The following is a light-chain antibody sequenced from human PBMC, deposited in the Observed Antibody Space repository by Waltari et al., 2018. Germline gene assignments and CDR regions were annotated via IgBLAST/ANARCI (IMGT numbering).Light chain of an antibody. V-gene: IGKV4-1*01. J-gene: IGKJ1*01. Sequence: DIVMTQPPDSLAVSLGERATINCKSTQNILHSSNNKNYLAWYQQKPGQPPKLLIYWASTRESGVPDRFSGSGSGTDFTLTISSLQAEDVAVYYCQQYYSTPQTFGQGTKVEIK. CDR1: QNILHSSNNKNY. CDR3: QQYYSTPQT. CDR2: WAS.